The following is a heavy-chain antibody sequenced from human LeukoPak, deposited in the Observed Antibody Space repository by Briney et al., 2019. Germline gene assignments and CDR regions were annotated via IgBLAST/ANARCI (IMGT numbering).Heavy chain of an antibody. J-gene: IGHJ4*02. Sequence: GGSLRLSCAASGFSFSSSVMSWVRQAPGKGLEWVAYISSSGNNMYYADSVKGRFTISRDNSKNTVYLQMNSLRAEDTAVYYCARVMSSGWSYFDYWGQGTLVTVSS. V-gene: IGHV3-48*01. CDR3: ARVMSSGWSYFDY. CDR1: GFSFSSSV. D-gene: IGHD6-19*01. CDR2: ISSSGNNM.